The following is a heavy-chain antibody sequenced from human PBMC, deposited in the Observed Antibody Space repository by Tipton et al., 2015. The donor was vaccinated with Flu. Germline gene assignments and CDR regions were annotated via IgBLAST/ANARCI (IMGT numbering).Heavy chain of an antibody. CDR2: IYPGDSDT. CDR3: VRQPYLGDYGGYFDY. D-gene: IGHD4-17*01. V-gene: IGHV5-51*01. Sequence: QLVQSGAEVKKPGESLKISCKGSGYSFTSYWIGWVRQMPGKGLEWMGIIYPGDSDTRYSPSFQGQVTIAADKSISTAYLQWSSLKASDTAMYYCVRQPYLGDYGGYFDYWGQGTLVTVSS. J-gene: IGHJ4*02. CDR1: GYSFTSYW.